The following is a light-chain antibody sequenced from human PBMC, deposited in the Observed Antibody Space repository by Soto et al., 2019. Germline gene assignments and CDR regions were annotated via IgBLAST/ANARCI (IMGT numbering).Light chain of an antibody. CDR1: SSNIGAGYV. V-gene: IGLV1-40*01. Sequence: QSVLTQPPSVSGAPGQRVTISCTGSSSNIGAGYVYWYQQLPGTAPKLLIYGNSNRPSGVPDRFSGSKSGTSASLAITGLQAEDEADYYCQPYDSSLSGSVFGGGTQLTVL. CDR3: QPYDSSLSGSV. CDR2: GNS. J-gene: IGLJ3*02.